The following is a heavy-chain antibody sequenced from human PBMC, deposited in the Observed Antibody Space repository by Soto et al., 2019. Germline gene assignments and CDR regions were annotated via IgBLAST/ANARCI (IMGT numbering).Heavy chain of an antibody. CDR3: ARLADCSGGSCYGYYYYYYGMDV. CDR2: IYPGDSDT. J-gene: IGHJ6*02. D-gene: IGHD2-15*01. CDR1: GYSFTSYW. V-gene: IGHV5-51*01. Sequence: GESLKISCKGSGYSFTSYWIGWVRQMPGKGLEWMGIIYPGDSDTRYSPSFQGQVTISADKSISTAYLQWSSLKASDTAMYYCARLADCSGGSCYGYYYYYYGMDVWGQGTTVTV.